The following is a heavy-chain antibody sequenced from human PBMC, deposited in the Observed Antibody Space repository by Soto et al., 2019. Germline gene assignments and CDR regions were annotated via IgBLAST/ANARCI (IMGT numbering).Heavy chain of an antibody. D-gene: IGHD3-10*01. CDR1: GFTFDDYA. J-gene: IGHJ4*02. Sequence: GGSLRLSCAASGFTFDDYAMHWVRQAPGKGLEWVSGISWNSGSIGYADSVKGRFTISRDNAKNSLYLQMNSLRAEDTAVYYCARDSGLPDYWGQGTLVTVSS. V-gene: IGHV3-9*01. CDR2: ISWNSGSI. CDR3: ARDSGLPDY.